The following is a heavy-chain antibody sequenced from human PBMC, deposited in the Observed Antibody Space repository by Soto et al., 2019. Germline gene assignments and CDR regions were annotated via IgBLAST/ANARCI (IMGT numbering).Heavy chain of an antibody. CDR3: ATDSWVRGSNKWDFDY. CDR1: GYTFTNHA. D-gene: IGHD1-26*01. J-gene: IGHJ4*01. V-gene: IGHV1-3*01. CDR2: INAGNGNT. Sequence: QVQLVQSGAEVKKPGASVKVSCKASGYTFTNHAIYWVRQAPGQRLEWMGWINAGNGNTKYSQTFQGRVTLTRDTSASTASMELSSLRSEDAAVYYCATDSWVRGSNKWDFDYWGQGTRVTVSS.